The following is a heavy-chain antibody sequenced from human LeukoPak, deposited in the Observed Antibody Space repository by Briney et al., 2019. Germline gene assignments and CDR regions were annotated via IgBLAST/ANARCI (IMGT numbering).Heavy chain of an antibody. J-gene: IGHJ3*01. V-gene: IGHV1-2*06. D-gene: IGHD3-9*01. CDR3: ARGGEADYDILTGYYKD. CDR1: GYTFTGYY. CDR2: INPNSGAT. Sequence: ASVKVSCKASGYTFTGYYMHWVRQAPGQGLEWMGRINPNSGATNYAQKFQGRVTITTDTPISTAYMELSRLRSDDTAVYYCARGGEADYDILTGYYKDWGQGTMVTVSS.